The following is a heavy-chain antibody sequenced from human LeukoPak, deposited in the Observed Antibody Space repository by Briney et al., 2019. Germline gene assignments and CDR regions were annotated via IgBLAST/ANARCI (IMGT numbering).Heavy chain of an antibody. J-gene: IGHJ4*02. Sequence: SETLSLTCTVSGGSISSYYWSWIRQPPGKGLEWIGYIYHSGSTHYNPSLKSRVTISVDTSKNQFSLKLSSVTAADTAVYYCARLGLYRGYSYGYDYWGQGTLVTVSS. D-gene: IGHD5-18*01. CDR1: GGSISSYY. CDR3: ARLGLYRGYSYGYDY. CDR2: IYHSGST. V-gene: IGHV4-59*08.